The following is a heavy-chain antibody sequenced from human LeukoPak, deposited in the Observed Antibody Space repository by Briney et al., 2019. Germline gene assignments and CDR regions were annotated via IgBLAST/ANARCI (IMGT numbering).Heavy chain of an antibody. D-gene: IGHD3-16*01. CDR3: ARGGSRCFDI. Sequence: KTSETLSLTCTVSGGSISSGGYYWSWIRQPPGKGLEWIGYIYHSGSTYYNPSLKSRVTISVDRSKNQFSLKLSSVTAADTAVYYCARGGSRCFDIWGQGTWSPSLQ. CDR2: IYHSGST. V-gene: IGHV4-30-2*01. J-gene: IGHJ3*02. CDR1: GGSISSGGYY.